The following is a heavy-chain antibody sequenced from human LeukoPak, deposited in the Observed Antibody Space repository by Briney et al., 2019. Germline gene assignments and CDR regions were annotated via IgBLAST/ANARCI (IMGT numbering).Heavy chain of an antibody. J-gene: IGHJ4*02. CDR3: ARDHPRQCLVHDY. Sequence: GGSLRLSCAASGFTFSSYWMSWVRQAPGKGLEWVANIKQDGSEKYYVDSVKGRFTISRDNAKNSLYLQMNSLRAEDTAVYYCARDHPRQCLVHDYWGQGTLVTVSS. CDR2: IKQDGSEK. V-gene: IGHV3-7*01. CDR1: GFTFSSYW. D-gene: IGHD6-19*01.